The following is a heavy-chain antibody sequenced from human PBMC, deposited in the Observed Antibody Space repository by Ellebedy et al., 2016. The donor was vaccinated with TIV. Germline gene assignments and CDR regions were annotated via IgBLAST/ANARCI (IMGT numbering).Heavy chain of an antibody. D-gene: IGHD1-1*01. CDR3: ARGGNNFGFAY. CDR2: MSPSGSPI. J-gene: IGHJ4*02. Sequence: GESLKISCAASGFTLTNYEMNWVRQAPGKGLEWLSHMSPSGSPINYADSVKGRFTISRDIAKNSLYLQMDSLRAEDTAIYYCARGGNNFGFAYWGQGALVTVSS. V-gene: IGHV3-48*03. CDR1: GFTLTNYE.